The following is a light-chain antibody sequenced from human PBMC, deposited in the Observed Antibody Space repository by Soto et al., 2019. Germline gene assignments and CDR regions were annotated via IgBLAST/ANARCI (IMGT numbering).Light chain of an antibody. V-gene: IGLV2-14*01. CDR2: DVS. CDR1: SCDVGGYNY. J-gene: IGLJ2*01. Sequence: QSALTQPASVSGSPGQSITISCTGTSCDVGGYNYVSWYQQHPGKAPKLMIYDVSNRPSGVSNRFSGSKSGNTASLTISGLQAEDEADYYCSSYTSSSILVFGGGTKLTVL. CDR3: SSYTSSSILV.